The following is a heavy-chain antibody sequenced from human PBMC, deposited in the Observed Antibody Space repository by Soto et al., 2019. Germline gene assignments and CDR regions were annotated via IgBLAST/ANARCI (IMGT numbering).Heavy chain of an antibody. CDR1: GGSLRGHY. D-gene: IGHD1-26*01. V-gene: IGHV4-34*01. Sequence: PSETLSLTCAVSGGSLRGHYWSWIRQSSEKGLEWIGEINHSGFTNYNPTLKSRVTISRDASKNQFSLRLSSMTAADSAVYFCARAAVKLGATLFDSWGQGTLVTVSS. J-gene: IGHJ4*02. CDR2: INHSGFT. CDR3: ARAAVKLGATLFDS.